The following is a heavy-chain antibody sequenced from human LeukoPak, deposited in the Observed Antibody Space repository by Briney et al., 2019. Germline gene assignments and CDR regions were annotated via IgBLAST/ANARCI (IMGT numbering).Heavy chain of an antibody. J-gene: IGHJ4*02. CDR3: ASEQSGNYYRPFDS. Sequence: GGSLRLSCATSGFTFSSYSMNWVRQAPGKALEWVSSISSSSLYIYYADSVRGRFTISRDNAKSSLYLQMNSLRAEDTAVYYCASEQSGNYYRPFDSWGQGTLVTVSS. CDR1: GFTFSSYS. CDR2: ISSSSLYI. V-gene: IGHV3-21*01. D-gene: IGHD1-26*01.